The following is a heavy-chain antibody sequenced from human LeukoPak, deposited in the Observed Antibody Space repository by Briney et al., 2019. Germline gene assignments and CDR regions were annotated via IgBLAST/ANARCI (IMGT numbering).Heavy chain of an antibody. D-gene: IGHD2-21*02. CDR2: IYHSGST. Sequence: SETLSLTCAVYGGSFSGYYWSWIRQPPGKGLEWIGEIYHSGSTNYNPSLKSRVTISVDKSKNQFSLKLSSVTAADTAVYYCARDLAVTPVWGQGTLVTVSS. CDR3: ARDLAVTPV. J-gene: IGHJ4*02. CDR1: GGSFSGYY. V-gene: IGHV4-34*01.